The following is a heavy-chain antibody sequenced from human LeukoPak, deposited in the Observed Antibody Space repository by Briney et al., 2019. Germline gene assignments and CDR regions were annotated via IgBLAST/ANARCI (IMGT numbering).Heavy chain of an antibody. CDR2: IIPIFGTA. V-gene: IGHV1-69*05. Sequence: SVKVSCEASGGTFSSYAISWVRQAPGQGLEWMGRIIPIFGTANYAQKFQGRVTITTDESTSTAYMELSSLRSEDTAVYYCARGAITYYYDSSGYYPPDYWGQGTLVTVSS. J-gene: IGHJ4*02. CDR3: ARGAITYYYDSSGYYPPDY. CDR1: GGTFSSYA. D-gene: IGHD3-22*01.